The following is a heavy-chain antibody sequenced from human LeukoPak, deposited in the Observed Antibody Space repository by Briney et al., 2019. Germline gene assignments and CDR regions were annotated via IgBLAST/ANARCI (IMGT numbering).Heavy chain of an antibody. V-gene: IGHV3-30-3*01. J-gene: IGHJ6*02. CDR1: GFTFSSYA. CDR3: ARETLPSQLGDYVSGMDV. D-gene: IGHD4-17*01. Sequence: GRSLRLSCAASGFTFSSYAMHWVRQAPGKGLEWVAVISYDGSNKYYADSVKGRFTISRDNSKNTLYLQMNSLRAEDTAVYYCARETLPSQLGDYVSGMDVWGQGTTVTVSS. CDR2: ISYDGSNK.